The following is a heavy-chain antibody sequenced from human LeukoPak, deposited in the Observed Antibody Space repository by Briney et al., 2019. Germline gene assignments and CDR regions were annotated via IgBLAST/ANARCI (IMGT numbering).Heavy chain of an antibody. J-gene: IGHJ3*02. CDR2: IYYSGST. V-gene: IGHV4-59*01. Sequence: SETLSLTCTVSGGSISSYYWSWIRQPPGKGLEWIGYIYYSGSTNYNPSLKSRVTISVDTSKNQFSLKLSSVTAADTAVYYCARDQGRYYDRSGYLKGDLDAFDIWGQGTMVTVSS. CDR3: ARDQGRYYDRSGYLKGDLDAFDI. D-gene: IGHD3-22*01. CDR1: GGSISSYY.